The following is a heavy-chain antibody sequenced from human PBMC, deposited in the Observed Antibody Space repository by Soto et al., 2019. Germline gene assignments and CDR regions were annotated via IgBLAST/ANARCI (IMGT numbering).Heavy chain of an antibody. CDR1: GFTFSSYA. CDR3: AKNPAKKKYSSSWYDRFDP. V-gene: IGHV3-23*01. Sequence: GGSLRLSCAASGFTFSSYAMSWVRQAPGKGLEWVSAISGSGGSTYYADSVKGRFTISRDNSKNTLYLQMNSLRAEGTAVYYCAKNPAKKKYSSSWYDRFDPWGQGTLVTVSS. CDR2: ISGSGGST. J-gene: IGHJ5*02. D-gene: IGHD6-13*01.